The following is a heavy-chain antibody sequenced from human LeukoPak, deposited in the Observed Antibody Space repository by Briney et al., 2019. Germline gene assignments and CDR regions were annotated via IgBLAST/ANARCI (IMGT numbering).Heavy chain of an antibody. D-gene: IGHD3-10*01. CDR2: ISYDGSNK. CDR1: GFTFSSYA. Sequence: PGGSLRLSCAASGFTFSSYAMHWVRQAPGKGLEWVAVISYDGSNKYYADSVKGRFTISRDNSKSTLYLQINSLSAEDTAVYYCARAMVRGIPFDYWGQGTLVTVSS. CDR3: ARAMVRGIPFDY. V-gene: IGHV3-30-3*01. J-gene: IGHJ4*02.